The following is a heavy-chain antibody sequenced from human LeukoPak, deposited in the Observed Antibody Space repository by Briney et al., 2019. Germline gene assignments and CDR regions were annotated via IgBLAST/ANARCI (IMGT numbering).Heavy chain of an antibody. J-gene: IGHJ4*02. CDR1: GFTVSSNY. CDR3: AGSGEAGTFDY. Sequence: PGGSLRLSCAASGFTVSSNYMNWVRQAPGKGLEWVSVIYSGGSTYYADSVKGRFTISRDNSKTTLYLQMNRLRAEDTAVYYCAGSGEAGTFDYWGQGTLVTVST. D-gene: IGHD6-13*01. V-gene: IGHV3-66*01. CDR2: IYSGGST.